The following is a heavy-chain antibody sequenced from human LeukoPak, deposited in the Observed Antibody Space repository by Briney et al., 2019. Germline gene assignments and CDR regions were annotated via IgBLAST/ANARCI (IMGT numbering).Heavy chain of an antibody. CDR1: GGTFSSYA. CDR3: ARTYYDFWSGYYYYYMDV. CDR2: IIPIFGTA. J-gene: IGHJ6*03. Sequence: GSSVKVSCKASGGTFSSYAISWVRQAPGQGLEWMGGIIPIFGTANYAQKFQGRVTITADESTSTAYMELSSLGSEDTAVYYCARTYYDFWSGYYYYYMDVWGKGTTVTVSS. V-gene: IGHV1-69*01. D-gene: IGHD3-3*01.